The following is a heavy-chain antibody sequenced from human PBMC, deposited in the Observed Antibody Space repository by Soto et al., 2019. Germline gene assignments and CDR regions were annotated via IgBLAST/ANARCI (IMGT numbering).Heavy chain of an antibody. CDR3: ARDRIGALQSADI. D-gene: IGHD3-16*01. CDR2: ISSSSSYI. CDR1: GFTFSSYS. Sequence: GGSLRLSCAASGFTFSSYSMNWVRQAPGKGLEWVSSISSSSSYIYYADSVKGRFTISRDNAKNSLYLQMNSLRAEDTAVYYCARDRIGALQSADIWGQGTMVTVSS. J-gene: IGHJ3*02. V-gene: IGHV3-21*01.